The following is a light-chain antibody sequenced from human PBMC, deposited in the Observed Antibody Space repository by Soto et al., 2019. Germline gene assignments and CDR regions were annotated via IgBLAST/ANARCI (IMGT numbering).Light chain of an antibody. V-gene: IGKV1-5*03. CDR3: QQYNSYRT. J-gene: IGKJ1*01. CDR1: QSISSW. CDR2: KAS. Sequence: DIQMTQSPSSLSASVGARVTITCRASQSISSWLAWYQQKPGKAPKLLIYKASSLESGVPSRFSGSGSGTEFTLTISSLQPDDFATYDCQQYNSYRTFGQGTKVDI.